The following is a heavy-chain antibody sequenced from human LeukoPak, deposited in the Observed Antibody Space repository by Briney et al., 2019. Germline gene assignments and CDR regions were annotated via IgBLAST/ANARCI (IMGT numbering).Heavy chain of an antibody. Sequence: GGSLRLSCAASGFTFSSYAMNWVRQAPGKGLEWVSGISGSGTNTDYIDSVKGRFTVSRDNSKNTLYLQMNSLRAEDTAVYYCARASSGWPNFDYWGQGTLVTVSS. CDR3: ARASSGWPNFDY. J-gene: IGHJ4*02. CDR1: GFTFSSYA. CDR2: ISGSGTNT. V-gene: IGHV3-23*01. D-gene: IGHD6-19*01.